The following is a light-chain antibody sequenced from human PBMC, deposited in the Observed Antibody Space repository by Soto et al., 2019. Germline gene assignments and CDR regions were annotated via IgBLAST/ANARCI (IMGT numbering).Light chain of an antibody. J-gene: IGKJ3*01. CDR3: QQYENRPYT. V-gene: IGKV1-33*01. CDR1: QDISKF. Sequence: DIQMTQSPSSLSASIGDRVSFTCQASQDISKFLNWYQHKPGQAPSLLIYDASKSHFGVPSRFSGSGSGTDFTFTISSLQPAENATYACQQYENRPYTFGPGTKVD. CDR2: DAS.